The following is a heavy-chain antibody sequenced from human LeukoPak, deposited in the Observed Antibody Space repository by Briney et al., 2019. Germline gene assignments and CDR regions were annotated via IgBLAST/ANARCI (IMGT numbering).Heavy chain of an antibody. Sequence: PSETLSLTCTVSGGSISSSSYYWGWIRQPPGKGLEWIGSIYYSGSTYYNPSLKSRVTISVDTSKNQFSLKLSSVTAADTAVYYCAVRALGWFDPWGQGTLVTVSS. D-gene: IGHD3-10*01. V-gene: IGHV4-39*01. CDR2: IYYSGST. CDR1: GGSISSSSYY. CDR3: AVRALGWFDP. J-gene: IGHJ5*02.